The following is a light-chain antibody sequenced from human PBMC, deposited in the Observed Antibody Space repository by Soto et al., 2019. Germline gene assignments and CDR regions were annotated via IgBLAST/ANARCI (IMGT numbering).Light chain of an antibody. CDR1: SSNIGRNT. CDR2: GDS. V-gene: IGLV1-44*01. Sequence: QSVLTQPPSASGTPGQRVTISCSGSSSNIGRNTVNWYQQLPGTAPKLLMYGDSQRPSGVPDRVSASKSGTSASLAISGLQSEDEADYYCAAWDDSLNVVLFGGGTKLTVL. CDR3: AAWDDSLNVVL. J-gene: IGLJ2*01.